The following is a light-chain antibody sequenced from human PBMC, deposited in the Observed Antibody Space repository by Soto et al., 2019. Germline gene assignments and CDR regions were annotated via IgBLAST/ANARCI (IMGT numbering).Light chain of an antibody. CDR2: GAS. CDR1: QSVGSN. Sequence: IVMTQAPATLSFSPGGRANLSCLASQSVGSNLAWYQQKPGQAPRLLIYGASTRATGIPARFSGSGSGTEFTLTISSLQSEDFAVYYCQQYNNWPPITFGQGTRLEI. V-gene: IGKV3-15*01. CDR3: QQYNNWPPIT. J-gene: IGKJ5*01.